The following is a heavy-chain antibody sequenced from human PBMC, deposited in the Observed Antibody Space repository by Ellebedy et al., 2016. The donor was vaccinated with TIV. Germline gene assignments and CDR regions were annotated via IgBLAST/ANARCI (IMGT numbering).Heavy chain of an antibody. CDR1: GFTFSSYW. D-gene: IGHD6-19*01. J-gene: IGHJ4*02. Sequence: PGGSLRLSCAASGFTFSSYWMRWVRQAPGKGLEWVASIKQDGSERRYVDSVKGRFTISRDNAKNSLYLQISSLSGEDTAVYYCARDQGWAVAGTTRFDCWGQGTLVTVSS. CDR3: ARDQGWAVAGTTRFDC. V-gene: IGHV3-7*01. CDR2: IKQDGSER.